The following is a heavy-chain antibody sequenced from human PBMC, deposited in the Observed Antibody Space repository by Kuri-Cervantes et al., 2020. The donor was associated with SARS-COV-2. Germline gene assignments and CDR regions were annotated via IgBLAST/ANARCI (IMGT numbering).Heavy chain of an antibody. Sequence: SETLSLTCPVSDYSISSSHWWGWIRQPPGKGLEWIGSISSSGNTHYNPSLKSRVTMSVDTSKNQFSLKLSSVTAADTAVYYCARDPRTPSYYYDSSGYLSGGWGQGTLVTVS. CDR3: ARDPRTPSYYYDSSGYLSGG. CDR2: ISSSGNT. V-gene: IGHV4-28*03. D-gene: IGHD3-22*01. J-gene: IGHJ4*02. CDR1: DYSISSSHW.